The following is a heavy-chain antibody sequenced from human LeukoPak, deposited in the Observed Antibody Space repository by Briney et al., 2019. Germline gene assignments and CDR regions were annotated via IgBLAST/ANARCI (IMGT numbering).Heavy chain of an antibody. CDR1: GGSFSGYY. CDR2: INHSGST. D-gene: IGHD3-16*01. V-gene: IGHV4-34*01. CDR3: ARDPSRGPGGKNWFTP. Sequence: SETLSLTCAVYGGSFSGYYWSWIRQPPGKGLEWIGEINHSGSTNYNPSLKSRVTISVDTSKNQFSLKLSSVTAADTAVYYCARDPSRGPGGKNWFTPWGQGTLVTVPS. J-gene: IGHJ5*02.